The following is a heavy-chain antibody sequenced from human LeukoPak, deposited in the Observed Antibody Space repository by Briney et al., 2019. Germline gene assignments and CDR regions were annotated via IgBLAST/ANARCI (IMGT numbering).Heavy chain of an antibody. J-gene: IGHJ6*02. Sequence: PSQTLSLTCTVSGGSISSGDYYWSWIRQPPGKGLEWIGYIYYSGSTYYNPSLKSRVTISVDTSKNHFSLRLNSVTAADTAVYYCARVHPLPRQESSGDYYYYGMDVWGQGTTVTVSS. V-gene: IGHV4-30-4*01. CDR2: IYYSGST. CDR1: GGSISSGDYY. D-gene: IGHD3-10*01. CDR3: ARVHPLPRQESSGDYYYYGMDV.